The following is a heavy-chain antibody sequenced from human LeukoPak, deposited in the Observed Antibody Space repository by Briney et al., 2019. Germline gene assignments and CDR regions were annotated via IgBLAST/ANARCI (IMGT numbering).Heavy chain of an antibody. V-gene: IGHV1-8*01. Sequence: ASVKDSCKASVYTLTSYDLNSVRQATGQGVEWMGWMNPNSGDTGYAQKLRGGVTLTSETSLSTAYMELSSMRSEDTAVYYYAKVSELSYHYGSGSPYFGYGEQGTLVTVP. CDR2: MNPNSGDT. D-gene: IGHD3-10*01. CDR1: VYTLTSYD. J-gene: IGHJ4*02. CDR3: AKVSELSYHYGSGSPYFGY.